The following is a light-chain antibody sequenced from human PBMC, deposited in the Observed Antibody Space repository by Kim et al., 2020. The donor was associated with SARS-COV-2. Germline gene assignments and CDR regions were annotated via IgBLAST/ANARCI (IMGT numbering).Light chain of an antibody. CDR1: RGSIASNC. CDR2: EYN. V-gene: IGLV6-57*03. Sequence: GKTVTISCTRSRGSIASNCVQCYQQRPGSAPTTVIYEYNQRPSGVPDRFSGSIDSSSNSASLTISGLKTENEADYYCQSYDSSNVVFGGGTQLTVL. CDR3: QSYDSSNVV. J-gene: IGLJ2*01.